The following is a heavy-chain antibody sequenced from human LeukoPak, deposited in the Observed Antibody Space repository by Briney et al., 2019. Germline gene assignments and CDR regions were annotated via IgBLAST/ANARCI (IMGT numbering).Heavy chain of an antibody. CDR3: ARRRYFDTYLDP. V-gene: IGHV5-51*01. CDR2: VYPTDSTI. J-gene: IGHJ5*02. Sequence: GESLRISCKGPEYDFANYWIGWVRQVPGRGLEWMGTVYPTDSTIHYSPSFQGRVTISIDRSVSTAYLQWTSLKASDSAMYFCARRRYFDTYLDPWGQGTLVTVSS. CDR1: EYDFANYW. D-gene: IGHD2/OR15-2a*01.